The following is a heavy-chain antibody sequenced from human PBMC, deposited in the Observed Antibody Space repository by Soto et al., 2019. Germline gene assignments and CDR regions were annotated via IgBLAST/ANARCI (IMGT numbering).Heavy chain of an antibody. D-gene: IGHD2-21*02. Sequence: PGGSLRLSXAASGFTFSSYWMSWVRQAPGKGLEWVANIKQDGSEKYYVDSVKGRFTISRDNAKNSLYLQMNSLRAEDTAVYYCARDNAVVTAIPDYYYGMDVWGQGTTVTVSS. CDR1: GFTFSSYW. V-gene: IGHV3-7*01. CDR3: ARDNAVVTAIPDYYYGMDV. CDR2: IKQDGSEK. J-gene: IGHJ6*02.